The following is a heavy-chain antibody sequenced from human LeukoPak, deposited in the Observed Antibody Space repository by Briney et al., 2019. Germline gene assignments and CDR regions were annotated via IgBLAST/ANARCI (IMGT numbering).Heavy chain of an antibody. CDR1: GYTFSVFY. CDR2: ITPKSDDT. D-gene: IGHD3-3*02. Sequence: ASVKVSCKASGYTFSVFYIRWVRQGPGEGLGYVGWITPKSDDTYSPQRFQGRVTMTRDASISTAYMALSSLRSDDTAVYFCARVRLADERAWAYWGQGTLVTVSS. CDR3: ARVRLADERAWAY. J-gene: IGHJ4*02. V-gene: IGHV1-2*02.